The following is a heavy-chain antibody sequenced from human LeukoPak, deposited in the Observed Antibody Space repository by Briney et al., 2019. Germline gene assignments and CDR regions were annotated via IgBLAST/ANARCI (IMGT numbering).Heavy chain of an antibody. CDR2: LHYSGST. J-gene: IGHJ4*02. V-gene: IGHV4-59*04. CDR3: ARHRDGYNRPFDY. CDR1: GGSISSYY. D-gene: IGHD5-24*01. Sequence: SETLSLTCTVSGGSISSYYWSWIRQPPGKGLEWIASLHYSGSTYHNPSLKSRITISADTSKNQFSLKVSSVAAADTAVYYCARHRDGYNRPFDYWGQGTLVTASS.